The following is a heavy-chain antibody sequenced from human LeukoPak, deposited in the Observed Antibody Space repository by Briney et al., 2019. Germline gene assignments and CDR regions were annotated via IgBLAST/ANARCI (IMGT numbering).Heavy chain of an antibody. CDR2: ISGSGGST. V-gene: IGHV3-23*01. J-gene: IGHJ6*03. Sequence: GGSLRLSCAASGFTFSSYGMSWVRQAPGKVLEWVSAISGSGGSTYYADSVKGRFTISRDNSKNTLYLQMNSLRAEDTAVYYCAKDFGPTHSSGWYLYYYYYMDVWGKGTTVTISS. CDR3: AKDFGPTHSSGWYLYYYYYMDV. D-gene: IGHD6-19*01. CDR1: GFTFSSYG.